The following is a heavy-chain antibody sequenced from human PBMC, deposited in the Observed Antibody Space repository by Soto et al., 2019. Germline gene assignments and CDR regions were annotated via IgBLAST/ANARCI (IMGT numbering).Heavy chain of an antibody. J-gene: IGHJ4*02. CDR1: GGIFHGYG. Sequence: QEQLVESGGGVVQPGTSLRLSCAVPGGIFHGYGMHWVRQAPGKGLEWVVIIRFDGSNEEYADSVKGRFTISRDNSKNTLYLQMNTLGAEDTAVYYCARDGIGGTVFRGYLDYWGRGTVVTVSS. CDR3: ARDGIGGTVFRGYLDY. V-gene: IGHV3-33*01. D-gene: IGHD1-7*01. CDR2: IRFDGSNE.